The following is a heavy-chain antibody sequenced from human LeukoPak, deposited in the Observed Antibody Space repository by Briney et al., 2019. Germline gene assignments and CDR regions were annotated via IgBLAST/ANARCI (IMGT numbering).Heavy chain of an antibody. CDR3: ARGEMATILPSAFDI. V-gene: IGHV3-30*04. J-gene: IGHJ3*02. Sequence: PGGSLRLSCAASGFTFSSYAMHWVRQAPGKGLEWVAVISYDGSNKYYADSVKGRFTISRDNAKNSLYLQMNSLRAEDTAVYYCARGEMATILPSAFDIWGQGTMVTVSS. D-gene: IGHD5-24*01. CDR2: ISYDGSNK. CDR1: GFTFSSYA.